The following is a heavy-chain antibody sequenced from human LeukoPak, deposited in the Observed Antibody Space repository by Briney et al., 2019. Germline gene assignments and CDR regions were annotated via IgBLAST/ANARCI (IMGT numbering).Heavy chain of an antibody. CDR3: AKGDYDILTGYYYYYGMDV. Sequence: PGGSLRLSCAASGFTSSSYAMSWVRQAPGKGLEWVSAISGSGGSTYYADSVKGRFTISRDNSKNTLYLQMNSLRAEDTAVYYCAKGDYDILTGYYYYYGMDVWGQGTTVTVSS. J-gene: IGHJ6*02. CDR1: GFTSSSYA. D-gene: IGHD3-9*01. CDR2: ISGSGGST. V-gene: IGHV3-23*01.